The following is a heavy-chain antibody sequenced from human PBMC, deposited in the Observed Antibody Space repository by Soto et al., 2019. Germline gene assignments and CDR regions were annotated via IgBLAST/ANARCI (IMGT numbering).Heavy chain of an antibody. D-gene: IGHD2-21*02. CDR2: MTSDSKTI. CDR1: GFNFNIYS. CDR3: ARGVTYGFDA. V-gene: IGHV3-48*01. Sequence: EVQLVESGGGLVQPGGSLRLSCEASGFNFNIYSMNWVRQAPGKGLEWVSYMTSDSKTIHYADSVKGRFSISRDNAKNSLYLQMNSLRVEDTAVYYCARGVTYGFDAWGQGTMVTVSS. J-gene: IGHJ3*01.